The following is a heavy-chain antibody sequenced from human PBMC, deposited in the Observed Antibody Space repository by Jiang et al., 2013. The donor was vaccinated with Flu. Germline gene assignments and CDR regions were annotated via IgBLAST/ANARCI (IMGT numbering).Heavy chain of an antibody. CDR2: INVVNGDK. V-gene: IGHV1-3*01. CDR3: ARGQRWVAGGFEY. Sequence: KASGYTFSRYGMHWVRQAPGQGPEWMGWINVVNGDKRYSPNFRSRVTITRDTSASIVFMELGSLRFEDTAVYYCARGQRWVAGGFEYWGQGTLVSVSS. D-gene: IGHD6-25*01. CDR1: GYTFSRYG. J-gene: IGHJ4*02.